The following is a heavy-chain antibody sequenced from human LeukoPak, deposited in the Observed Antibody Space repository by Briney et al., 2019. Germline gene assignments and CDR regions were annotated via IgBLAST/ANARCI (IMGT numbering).Heavy chain of an antibody. Sequence: ASVKVSCKVSGYTLTELSMHWVRQAPGKGLEWMGGFDPENGETIYAQKFQGRVTVTEDTSTDTAYMELSSLRSEDTAVYYCATPDVGYWGQGTLVTVSS. V-gene: IGHV1-24*01. J-gene: IGHJ4*02. D-gene: IGHD1-14*01. CDR3: ATPDVGY. CDR2: FDPENGET. CDR1: GYTLTELS.